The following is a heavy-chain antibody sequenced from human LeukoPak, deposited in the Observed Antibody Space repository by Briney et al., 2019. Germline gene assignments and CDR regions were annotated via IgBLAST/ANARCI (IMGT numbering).Heavy chain of an antibody. D-gene: IGHD2-15*01. CDR1: GGSFSGYY. V-gene: IGHV4-34*01. Sequence: PETLSLTCAVYGGSFSGYYWSWIRQPPGEGLEWMGEINHSGSTNHNPSLKSRVTISVDTSKNQFSLKLSCVTAADTAVYYCARGLYCSGGSSYSDFDYWGRGTLVTVSS. J-gene: IGHJ4*02. CDR3: ARGLYCSGGSSYSDFDY. CDR2: INHSGST.